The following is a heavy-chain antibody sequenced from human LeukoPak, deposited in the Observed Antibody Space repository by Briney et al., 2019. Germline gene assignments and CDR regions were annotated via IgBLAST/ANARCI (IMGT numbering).Heavy chain of an antibody. D-gene: IGHD3-22*01. J-gene: IGHJ4*02. V-gene: IGHV3-30-3*01. CDR3: ARVAQTFYYDSSGELDY. CDR2: TSYDGSHK. CDR1: GFTFSSYA. Sequence: GGSLRLSCAASGFTFSSYALHWVRQAPGRGLEWVAVTSYDGSHKYYADSVKGRFTISRDNSKNTLYLQMNSLRAEDTAVYYCARVAQTFYYDSSGELDYWGQGTLVTVSS.